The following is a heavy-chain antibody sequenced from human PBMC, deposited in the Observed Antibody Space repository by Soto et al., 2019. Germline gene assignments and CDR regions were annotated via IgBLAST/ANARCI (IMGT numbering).Heavy chain of an antibody. J-gene: IGHJ4*02. CDR3: ARGVTMVRGVIHTPYFDS. CDR2: IYYSGST. V-gene: IGHV4-31*03. CDR1: GGSISSGGYY. D-gene: IGHD3-10*01. Sequence: QVQLQESGPGLVKPSQTLSLTCTVSGGSISSGGYYWSWIRQHPGKGLEWIGYIYYSGSTYYNPSLKSRVTISVDTSKNQFALKLSSVTAADTAVYYCARGVTMVRGVIHTPYFDSWGQGTLVTVSS.